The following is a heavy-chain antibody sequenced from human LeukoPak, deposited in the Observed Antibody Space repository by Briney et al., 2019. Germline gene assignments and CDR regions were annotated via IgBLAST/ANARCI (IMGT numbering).Heavy chain of an antibody. D-gene: IGHD6-6*01. CDR3: AKDLYSSSSHYYYYMDV. Sequence: GGSLRLSCAASGFTFSSYEMNWVRQAPGKGLEWVSYISSSGSTIYYADSVKGRFTISRDNSKNTLYLQMNSLRAEDTAVYYCAKDLYSSSSHYYYYMDVWGKGTTVTVSS. V-gene: IGHV3-48*03. CDR1: GFTFSSYE. J-gene: IGHJ6*03. CDR2: ISSSGSTI.